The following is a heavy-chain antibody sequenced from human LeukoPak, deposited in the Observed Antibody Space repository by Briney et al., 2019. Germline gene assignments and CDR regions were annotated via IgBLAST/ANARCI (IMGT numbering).Heavy chain of an antibody. CDR1: GYTFTSYG. J-gene: IGHJ4*02. CDR3: ARSRQQLVHY. V-gene: IGHV1-18*01. Sequence: GASVKVSCKASGYTFTSYGISWVRQAPGQGLEWMGWISAYNGNTNYAQKLQGRVTMTRDTSISTAYMELSRLRSDDTAVYYCARSRQQLVHYWGQGTLVTVSS. CDR2: ISAYNGNT. D-gene: IGHD6-13*01.